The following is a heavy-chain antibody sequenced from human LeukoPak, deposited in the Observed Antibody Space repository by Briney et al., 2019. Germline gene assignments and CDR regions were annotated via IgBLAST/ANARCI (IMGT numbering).Heavy chain of an antibody. CDR1: GFTFNTYG. J-gene: IGHJ4*02. V-gene: IGHV3-30*02. CDR3: APLGGYGGNSGGNSGY. D-gene: IGHD4-23*01. CDR2: IRFDGTNK. Sequence: GGSLRLSCAASGFTFNTYGMHWVRQAPGKGLEWVTFIRFDGTNKCYADSVKGRFAISRDSSKNTLYLQMNSLRAEDTAVYYCAPLGGYGGNSGGNSGYWGQGTLVTVSP.